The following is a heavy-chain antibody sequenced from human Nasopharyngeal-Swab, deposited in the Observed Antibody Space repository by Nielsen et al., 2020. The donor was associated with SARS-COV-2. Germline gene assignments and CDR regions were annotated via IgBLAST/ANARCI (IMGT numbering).Heavy chain of an antibody. CDR1: GFTVSSNY. CDR2: IYSGGST. Sequence: GESLKISCAASGFTVSSNYMSWVRQAPGKGLEWVSVIYSGGSTYYADSVKGRFTISRDNSKNTLYLQMNSLRVDDTAVYYCARSNSGSYYGAFDIWGQGTMVTVSS. V-gene: IGHV3-66*01. CDR3: ARSNSGSYYGAFDI. J-gene: IGHJ3*02. D-gene: IGHD1-26*01.